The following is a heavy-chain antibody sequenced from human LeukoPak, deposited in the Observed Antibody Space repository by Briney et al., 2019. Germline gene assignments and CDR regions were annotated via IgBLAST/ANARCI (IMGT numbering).Heavy chain of an antibody. V-gene: IGHV4-61*02. CDR2: IYTSGST. CDR1: GDSISSGIHY. Sequence: SETLSLTCTVSGDSISSGIHYWSWIRQPAGKGLEWIGRIYTSGSTNYNPSLKSRVTISLDTSKNQFSLKLSSVTAADTAVYYCARGLSRITIFGVVNNWFDPWGQGTLVTVSS. J-gene: IGHJ5*02. CDR3: ARGLSRITIFGVVNNWFDP. D-gene: IGHD3-3*01.